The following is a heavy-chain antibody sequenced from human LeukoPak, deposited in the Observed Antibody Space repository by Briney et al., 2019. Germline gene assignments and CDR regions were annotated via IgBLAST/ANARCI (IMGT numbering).Heavy chain of an antibody. CDR2: IYTSGST. D-gene: IGHD5-24*01. CDR3: ARGAMTTTSTFDY. V-gene: IGHV4-4*07. CDR1: GGSINYYS. J-gene: IGHJ4*02. Sequence: PSETLSLTCTVSGGSINYYSWSWIRQPAGKGLEWIGHIYTSGSTNYNPSLKSRVTLSVDTSKNQFSLKLSSVTAADTAVYYCARGAMTTTSTFDYWGQGTLVTVSS.